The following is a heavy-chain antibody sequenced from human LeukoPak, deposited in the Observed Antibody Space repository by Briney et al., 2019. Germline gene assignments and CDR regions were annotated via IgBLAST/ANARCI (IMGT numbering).Heavy chain of an antibody. CDR3: ARDSGYCSSTSCYHRRHFYYYYGMDV. J-gene: IGHJ6*02. Sequence: GASVKVSCKASGYTFTSYGISWVRQAPGQGLEWMGWISAYNGNTNYAQKLQGRVAMTTDTSTSTAYMELRSLRSDDTAVYYCARDSGYCSSTSCYHRRHFYYYYGMDVWGQGTTVTVSS. CDR2: ISAYNGNT. D-gene: IGHD2-2*01. CDR1: GYTFTSYG. V-gene: IGHV1-18*01.